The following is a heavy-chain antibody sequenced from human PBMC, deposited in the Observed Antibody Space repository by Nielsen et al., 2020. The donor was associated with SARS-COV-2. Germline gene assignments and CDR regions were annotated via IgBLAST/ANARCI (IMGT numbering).Heavy chain of an antibody. CDR2: IYSSGTT. J-gene: IGHJ6*03. CDR3: ARGRRPIVRLDYYYCLDV. Sequence: GESLKISCAASGFSVSSKYMTWVRQAPGKGLEWVSVIYSSGTTYYADSVKGRFTISRDNSKNTLFLQINSLRADDTAVYYCARGRRPIVRLDYYYCLDVWAKGTTVTVSS. V-gene: IGHV3-53*01. CDR1: GFSVSSKY. D-gene: IGHD2-21*01.